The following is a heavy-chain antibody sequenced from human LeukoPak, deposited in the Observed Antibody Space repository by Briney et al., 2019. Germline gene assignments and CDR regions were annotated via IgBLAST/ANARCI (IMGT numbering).Heavy chain of an antibody. CDR3: ARVWDGYCSGGSCSDSNWFDP. CDR2: IYYSGST. V-gene: IGHV4-39*01. J-gene: IGHJ5*02. CDR1: GGSISSSSYY. D-gene: IGHD2-15*01. Sequence: SETLSLTCTVSGGSISSSSYYWGWIRQPPGKGLEWIGSIYYSGSTYYNPSLKSRVTISVDTSKNQFSLKLSSVTAADTAVYYCARVWDGYCSGGSCSDSNWFDPWGQGTLVTVSS.